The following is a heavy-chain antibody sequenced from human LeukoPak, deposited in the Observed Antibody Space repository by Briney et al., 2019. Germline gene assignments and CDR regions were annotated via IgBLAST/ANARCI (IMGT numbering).Heavy chain of an antibody. D-gene: IGHD1-26*01. V-gene: IGHV4-34*01. J-gene: IGHJ4*02. CDR3: ARGGHGSLPGGDY. Sequence: SETLSLTCAVYGGSFSGYYWSWIRQPPGKGLEWIGEINHSGSTNYNPSLKSRVTISVDTSKNQFSLKLSSVTAADTAVYYCARGGHGSLPGGDYWGQGTLVTVSP. CDR1: GGSFSGYY. CDR2: INHSGST.